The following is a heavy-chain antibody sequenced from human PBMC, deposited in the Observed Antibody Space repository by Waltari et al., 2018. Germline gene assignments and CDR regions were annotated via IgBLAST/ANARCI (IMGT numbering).Heavy chain of an antibody. J-gene: IGHJ4*02. Sequence: QVQLQESGPGLVKPSETLSLTCAVSGYSISSDFYWGWIRQPPGKGLEWIGSMSQSGGTDYNPSLESRVTILLDTSKNQFSLKVRSVTAADTAVYYCAKALTLSSTWDMHWGQGTLVTVSS. CDR1: GYSISSDFY. V-gene: IGHV4-38-2*01. CDR2: MSQSGGT. CDR3: AKALTLSSTWDMH. D-gene: IGHD6-13*01.